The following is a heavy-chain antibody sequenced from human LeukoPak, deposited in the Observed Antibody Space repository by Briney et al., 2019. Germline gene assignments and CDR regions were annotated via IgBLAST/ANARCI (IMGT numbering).Heavy chain of an antibody. V-gene: IGHV1-69*04. J-gene: IGHJ6*02. CDR3: ARDCGGDCYSPRYYYYYGMDV. CDR1: GGTFSSYA. D-gene: IGHD2-21*02. Sequence: ASVKVFCKASGGTFSSYAISWVRQAPGQGLEWMGRIIPILGIANYAQKFQGRVTITADKSTSTAYMELSSLRSEDTAVYYCARDCGGDCYSPRYYYYYGMDVWGQGTTVTVSS. CDR2: IIPILGIA.